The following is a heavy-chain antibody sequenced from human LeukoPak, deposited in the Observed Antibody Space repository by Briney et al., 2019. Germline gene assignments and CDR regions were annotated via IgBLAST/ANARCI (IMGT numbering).Heavy chain of an antibody. D-gene: IGHD3-22*01. CDR2: TSGSGGST. J-gene: IGHJ4*02. V-gene: IGHV3-23*01. Sequence: PGGSLRLSCAASGFTFSSYAMSWVRQAPGKGLEWVSATSGSGGSTYYADSVKGRFTISRDNSKNTLYLQMNSLRAEDTAVYYCAKDWGYYDSSGYSRLVRQYYFDYWGQGTLVTVSS. CDR3: AKDWGYYDSSGYSRLVRQYYFDY. CDR1: GFTFSSYA.